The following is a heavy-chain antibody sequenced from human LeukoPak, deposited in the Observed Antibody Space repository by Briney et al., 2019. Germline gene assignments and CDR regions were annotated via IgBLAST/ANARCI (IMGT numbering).Heavy chain of an antibody. V-gene: IGHV4-4*07. Sequence: ETLSLTCTVSGGSISSYYWSWIRQPAGKGLEWIGRIYTSGSTNYNPSLKSRVTMSVDTSKNQFSLKLSSVTAADTAVYYCATSSHDLLVTDYWGQGTLVTVSS. J-gene: IGHJ4*02. CDR2: IYTSGST. CDR1: GGSISSYY. CDR3: ATSSHDLLVTDY. D-gene: IGHD3-16*01.